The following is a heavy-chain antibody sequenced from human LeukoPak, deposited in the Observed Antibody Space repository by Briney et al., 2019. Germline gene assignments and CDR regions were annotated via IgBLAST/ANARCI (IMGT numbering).Heavy chain of an antibody. CDR3: ARDPSDYDFWSGTYYYGMDV. Sequence: PSETLSLTCTVSGGSISSGGYYWSWIRQHPGKGLEWIGYIYYSGSTNYNPSLKSRVTISVDTSKNQFSLKLSSVTAADTAVYYCARDPSDYDFWSGTYYYGMDVWGQGTTVTVSS. CDR1: GGSISSGGYY. D-gene: IGHD3-3*01. V-gene: IGHV4-61*08. CDR2: IYYSGST. J-gene: IGHJ6*02.